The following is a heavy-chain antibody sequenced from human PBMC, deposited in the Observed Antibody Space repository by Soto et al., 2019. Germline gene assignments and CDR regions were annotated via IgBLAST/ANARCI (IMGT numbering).Heavy chain of an antibody. D-gene: IGHD2-15*01. J-gene: IGHJ4*02. CDR2: IYYRGST. CDR3: AAQYAAFTQLDD. CDR1: GGSITNTNYA. V-gene: IGHV4-39*01. Sequence: SETLSLTCTVSGGSITNTNYAWGWVRQPPGKGLEWLGSIYYRGSTYYNPPLKSRITLSVDTSKNQFSLKVSSVTAADTAVYYCAAQYAAFTQLDDWGQGELVTVSS.